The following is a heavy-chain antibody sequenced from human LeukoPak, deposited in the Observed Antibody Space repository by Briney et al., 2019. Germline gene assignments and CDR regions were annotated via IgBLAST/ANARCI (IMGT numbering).Heavy chain of an antibody. CDR2: ISSSSSYI. V-gene: IGHV3-21*01. CDR1: GFNFSSYS. J-gene: IGHJ4*02. CDR3: ARGGKQLWVFDY. D-gene: IGHD5-18*01. Sequence: GGSLRLSCAASGFNFSSYSMNWVRQAPGKGLEWVSSISSSSSYIYYADSVKGRFTISRDNAKNSLYLQMNSLRAEDTAVYYCARGGKQLWVFDYWGQGTLVTVSS.